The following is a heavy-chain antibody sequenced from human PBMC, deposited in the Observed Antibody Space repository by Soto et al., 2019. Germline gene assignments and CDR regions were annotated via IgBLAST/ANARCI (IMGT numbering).Heavy chain of an antibody. CDR1: DGSISDGDYY. CDR3: ARERPDGARLDP. D-gene: IGHD6-6*01. V-gene: IGHV4-30-4*08. CDR2: IYYSGST. Sequence: QLQRLTKTVSDGSISDGDYYRSWNRQPPGKGLEWIGYIYYSGSTYYNPSLKSRVTISVDTSKNQFSLKLSSVTAADTAVHSCARERPDGARLDPWGQGTLVPVSS. J-gene: IGHJ5*02.